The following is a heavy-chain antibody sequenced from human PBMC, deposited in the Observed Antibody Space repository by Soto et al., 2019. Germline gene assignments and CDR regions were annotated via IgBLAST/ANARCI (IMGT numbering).Heavy chain of an antibody. Sequence: EVQLVETGGGLIQPGGYLRLSCAASGFTVSSNYMSCVRQATGKGMEWVSVIYSGGSTYYADSVRGRFTISRDNSKNTLYLQMKSLRAEDTAVDYGARDPPATRHGMDVWGQGTTCTVSS. J-gene: IGHJ6*02. V-gene: IGHV3-53*02. CDR1: GFTVSSNY. CDR2: IYSGGST. CDR3: ARDPPATRHGMDV.